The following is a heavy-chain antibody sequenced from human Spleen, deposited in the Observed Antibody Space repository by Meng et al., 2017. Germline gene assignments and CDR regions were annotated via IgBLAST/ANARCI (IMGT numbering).Heavy chain of an antibody. CDR2: IYTSGST. Sequence: SETLSLTCTVSGGSISSGSYYWSWIRQPAGKGLEWIGRIYTSGSTYYNPSLKSRVTISIDTSKNHFSLKLTSVTAADTAIYYCARWGIMSGYDYESAYWGQGKLVTVSS. V-gene: IGHV4-61*02. CDR3: ARWGIMSGYDYESAY. CDR1: GGSISSGSYY. J-gene: IGHJ4*02. D-gene: IGHD5-12*01.